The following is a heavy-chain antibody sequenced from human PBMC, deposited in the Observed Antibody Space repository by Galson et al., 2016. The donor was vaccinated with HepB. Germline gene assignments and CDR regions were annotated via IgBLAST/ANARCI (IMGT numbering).Heavy chain of an antibody. Sequence: SLRLSCAGSGFTFSTYAMSWVRQAPGKGLEWVSGIRHDSGSEFYGDSVKGRFTIYRDNSKNTVYLELNSLTAEDTAIYYCVNRAEYSGRDNGFQYWGRGTLVTVSS. J-gene: IGHJ4*02. CDR3: VNRAEYSGRDNGFQY. CDR2: IRHDSGSE. V-gene: IGHV3-23*01. CDR1: GFTFSTYA. D-gene: IGHD5-12*01.